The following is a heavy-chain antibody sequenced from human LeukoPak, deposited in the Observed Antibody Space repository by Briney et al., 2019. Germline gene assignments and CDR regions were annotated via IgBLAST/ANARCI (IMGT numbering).Heavy chain of an antibody. Sequence: GGALRLSCVASGFTLSYYSMNWVRQAPGKGREGVAYISSSGSSIYYSDSVKGRFTISRDNAKNSPSLQMHSLRAQDTALYYCARPLRGPPATWRYYYGMDVWGQGTTVTVPS. CDR1: GFTLSYYS. CDR2: ISSSGSSI. V-gene: IGHV3-48*01. D-gene: IGHD2-2*01. CDR3: ARPLRGPPATWRYYYGMDV. J-gene: IGHJ6*02.